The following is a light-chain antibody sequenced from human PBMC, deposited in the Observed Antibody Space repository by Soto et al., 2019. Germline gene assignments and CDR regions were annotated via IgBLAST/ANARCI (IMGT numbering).Light chain of an antibody. Sequence: DIPMTQSPSTLSASVGDRVTITCRASQSVLGWLAWYQQKPGKAPKLLIYDASTLETVVPPRFSGSGSGTEFTLTISSLQPDGSATYYCQQDNSWFTFGPGTKVDIK. J-gene: IGKJ3*01. CDR3: QQDNSWFT. CDR2: DAS. CDR1: QSVLGW. V-gene: IGKV1-5*01.